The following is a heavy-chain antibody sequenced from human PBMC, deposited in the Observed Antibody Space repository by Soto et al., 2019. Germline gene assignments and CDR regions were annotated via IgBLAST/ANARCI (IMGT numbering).Heavy chain of an antibody. CDR1: GGTFSSYA. V-gene: IGHV1-69*13. Sequence: ASVKVFCKASGGTFSSYAISWVRQAPGQGLEWMGGIIPIFGTANYAQKFQGRVTITADESTSTAYMELSSLRSEDTAVYYCAREPSIVVVSVAIWNWFDPWGQGTLVTVSS. CDR2: IIPIFGTA. J-gene: IGHJ5*02. D-gene: IGHD2-2*01. CDR3: AREPSIVVVSVAIWNWFDP.